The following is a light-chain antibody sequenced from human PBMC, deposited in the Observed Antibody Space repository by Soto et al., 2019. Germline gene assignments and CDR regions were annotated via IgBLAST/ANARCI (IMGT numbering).Light chain of an antibody. CDR1: QSVSNNY. CDR2: GST. Sequence: EVVLTQSPGTLSLSPGERATLSCRASQSVSNNYLAWYQQKRGQSPKLLIFGSTHTATGIPDSFSGSGSGTEFTLPISRLEPEDFAVYYCQQYGSSSPHTFGQGTKLEIK. V-gene: IGKV3-20*01. J-gene: IGKJ2*01. CDR3: QQYGSSSPHT.